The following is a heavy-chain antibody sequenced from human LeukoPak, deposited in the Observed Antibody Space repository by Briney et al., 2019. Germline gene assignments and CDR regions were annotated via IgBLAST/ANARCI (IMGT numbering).Heavy chain of an antibody. CDR1: GYRFTSYG. Sequence: ASVKVSYKASGYRFTSYGISWVRQAPGQGLEWMGWISAYNGNTNYAQKLQGRVTMTTDTSTSTAYMELRSLRSDGTAVYYCARGGDGDILTGLVFDYWGQGTLVTVSS. CDR2: ISAYNGNT. D-gene: IGHD3-9*01. CDR3: ARGGDGDILTGLVFDY. V-gene: IGHV1-18*01. J-gene: IGHJ4*02.